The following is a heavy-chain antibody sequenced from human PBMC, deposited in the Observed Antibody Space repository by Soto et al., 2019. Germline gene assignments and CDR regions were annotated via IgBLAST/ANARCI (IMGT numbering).Heavy chain of an antibody. Sequence: PGGSLRLSCAASGFTFSSYAMHWVRQAPGKGLEYVSAISSNGGITYYANSVKGRFTISRYNSKNTLYLQMCSLRAEDMAVYHCARDPHPAVEAYFEYWGQGTLVTVSS. D-gene: IGHD6-19*01. J-gene: IGHJ4*02. CDR2: ISSNGGIT. CDR3: ARDPHPAVEAYFEY. CDR1: GFTFSSYA. V-gene: IGHV3-64*01.